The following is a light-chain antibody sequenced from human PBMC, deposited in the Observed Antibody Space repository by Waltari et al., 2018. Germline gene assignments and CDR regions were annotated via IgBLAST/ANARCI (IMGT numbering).Light chain of an antibody. CDR3: SSYTTSSTLG. CDR2: DVS. V-gene: IGLV2-14*03. Sequence: WYQQYPGKAPKIRIYDVSNRPSGVSNRFSGSKSGNTASLTISGLQAEDEADYYCSSYTTSSTLGFGGGTKLTVL. J-gene: IGLJ2*01.